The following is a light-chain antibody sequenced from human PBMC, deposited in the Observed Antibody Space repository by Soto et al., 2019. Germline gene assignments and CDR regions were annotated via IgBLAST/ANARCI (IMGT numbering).Light chain of an antibody. CDR2: DVT. CDR1: NSDVGGYNY. Sequence: QSALAQPASVSGSPGQSITISCTGTNSDVGGYNYVSWYQQHPGKAPKVIVYDVTKRPSGVPDRFSGSKSGYTASLTVSGLQAEDEADYYCSSFAGGNIYVFGTGTKVTVL. CDR3: SSFAGGNIYV. V-gene: IGLV2-8*01. J-gene: IGLJ1*01.